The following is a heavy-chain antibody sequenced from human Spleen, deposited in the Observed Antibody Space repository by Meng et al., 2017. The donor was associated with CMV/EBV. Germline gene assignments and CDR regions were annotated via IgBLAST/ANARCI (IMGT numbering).Heavy chain of an antibody. CDR1: GGSFSGYY. CDR3: ARARITYVGN. D-gene: IGHD3-16*01. Sequence: SRTCAVYGGSFSGYYWTWIRQPPGKGLEWIGEINHSGSTNYNPSLKSRVTISLGTSKNQFSLKVSSVTAADTAVYYCARARITYVGNWGQGTLVTVSS. CDR2: INHSGST. V-gene: IGHV4-34*01. J-gene: IGHJ4*02.